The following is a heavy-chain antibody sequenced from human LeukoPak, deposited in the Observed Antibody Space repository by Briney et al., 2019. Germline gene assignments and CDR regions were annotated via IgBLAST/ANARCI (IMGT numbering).Heavy chain of an antibody. CDR3: ARESMIAGTVEGWFDP. J-gene: IGHJ5*02. Sequence: SETLSLTCTVSGGSISSYYWSWIRQPAGKGLEWIGRIYTSRSTNYNPSLKSRVTMSVDTSKNQFSLNLSSVTAADTAVYYCARESMIAGTVEGWFDPWGQGTLVTVSS. D-gene: IGHD6-13*01. V-gene: IGHV4-4*07. CDR2: IYTSRST. CDR1: GGSISSYY.